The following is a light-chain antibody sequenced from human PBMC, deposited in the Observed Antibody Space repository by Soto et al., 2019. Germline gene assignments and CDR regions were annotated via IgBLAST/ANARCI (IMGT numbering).Light chain of an antibody. J-gene: IGLJ1*01. CDR1: SSNIGSNT. V-gene: IGLV1-44*01. Sequence: QSVLTQPPSASGTPGQRVTISCSGSSSNIGSNTVNWYQQLPRTAPKLLIYSNNQRPSGVPDRFSGSKSGTSASLAITGLQTGEEADYYCGTWDSSLNAYVFGSGTKV. CDR2: SNN. CDR3: GTWDSSLNAYV.